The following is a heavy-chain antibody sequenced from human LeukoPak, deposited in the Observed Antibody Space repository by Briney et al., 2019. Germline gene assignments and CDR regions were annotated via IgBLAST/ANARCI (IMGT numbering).Heavy chain of an antibody. J-gene: IGHJ3*02. V-gene: IGHV1-69*04. D-gene: IGHD3-16*01. Sequence: ASVKVSCKASGYTFTNYGISWVRQAPGQGLEWMGRIIPILGIANYAQKFQGRVTITADKSTSTAYMELSSLRSEDTAVYYCASFLRRAFDIWGQGTMVTVSS. CDR3: ASFLRRAFDI. CDR1: GYTFTNYG. CDR2: IIPILGIA.